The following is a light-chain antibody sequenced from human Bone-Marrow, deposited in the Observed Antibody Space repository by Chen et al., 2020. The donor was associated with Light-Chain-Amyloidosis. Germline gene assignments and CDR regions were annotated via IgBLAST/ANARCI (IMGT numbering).Light chain of an antibody. CDR2: DAS. Sequence: DIQMTQSPSTLSASVGDSVTITCRAGQNINRWMACYQQKPGKPPNLLIYDASTLEGGVPSRFSGSDSGTEFTLTISGLQPDDFASYYCQQYYSYPYTFGPGTKLAIK. CDR1: QNINRW. V-gene: IGKV1-5*01. J-gene: IGKJ2*01. CDR3: QQYYSYPYT.